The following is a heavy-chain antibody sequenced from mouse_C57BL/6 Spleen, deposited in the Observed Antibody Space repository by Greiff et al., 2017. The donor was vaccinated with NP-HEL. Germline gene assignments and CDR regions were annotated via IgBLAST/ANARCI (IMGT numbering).Heavy chain of an antibody. CDR1: GYTFTSYG. CDR3: ARTTYEYGSSYFDY. CDR2: IYLGNGYT. D-gene: IGHD1-1*01. V-gene: IGHV1-58*01. Sequence: EVQLQQSGAELVRPGSSVKMSCKTSGYTFTSYGINWVKQRPGQGLEWIGYIYLGNGYTEYNEKFKGKATLTSDTSSSTAYMQLSSLTSEDSAIYFCARTTYEYGSSYFDYWGQGTTLTVSS. J-gene: IGHJ2*01.